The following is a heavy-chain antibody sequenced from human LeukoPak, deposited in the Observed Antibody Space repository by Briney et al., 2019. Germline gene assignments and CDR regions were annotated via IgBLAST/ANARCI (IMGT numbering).Heavy chain of an antibody. J-gene: IGHJ4*02. CDR2: IYYSGST. CDR1: GGSISSSSYY. D-gene: IGHD1-1*01. V-gene: IGHV4-39*07. Sequence: SDTLSLTCTVCGGSISSSSYYWGWIRQPPGKGLEWIGSIYYSGSTYYNPALKSRVTLSVDTSKNQFSLELTSLTPADPAVYYCARDRGTATLPDKWGQGTLVTVSS. CDR3: ARDRGTATLPDK.